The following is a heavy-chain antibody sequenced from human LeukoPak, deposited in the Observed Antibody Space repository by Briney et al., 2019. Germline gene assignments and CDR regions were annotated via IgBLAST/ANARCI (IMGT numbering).Heavy chain of an antibody. V-gene: IGHV3-21*01. D-gene: IGHD6-13*01. J-gene: IGHJ5*02. CDR3: ARAHSSSLAWFDL. CDR1: GFTFSSYS. Sequence: SGGSLRLSCAASGFTFSSYSMNWVRQAPGKGLEWVSSISSSSSYIYYADSVKGRFTISRDNAKNSLYLQMNSLRAEDTAVYYCARAHSSSLAWFDLWGQGTLVTVSS. CDR2: ISSSSSYI.